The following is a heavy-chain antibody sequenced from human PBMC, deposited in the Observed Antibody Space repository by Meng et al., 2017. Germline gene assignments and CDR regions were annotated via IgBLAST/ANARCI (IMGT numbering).Heavy chain of an antibody. J-gene: IGHJ3*02. CDR1: GGSISSSSYY. CDR3: ARGGVGYCSSTSCAIGDSAFDI. CDR2: IYYSGST. D-gene: IGHD2-2*01. V-gene: IGHV4-39*07. Sequence: GSLRLSCTVSGGSISSSSYYWGWIRQPPGKGLEWIGSIYYSGSTYYNPSLKSRVTISVDTSKNQFSLKLSSVTAADTAVYYCARGGVGYCSSTSCAIGDSAFDIWGQGTRVT.